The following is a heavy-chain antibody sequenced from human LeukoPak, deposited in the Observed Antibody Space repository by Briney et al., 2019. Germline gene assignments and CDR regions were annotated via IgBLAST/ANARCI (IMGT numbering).Heavy chain of an antibody. V-gene: IGHV3-23*01. CDR2: ISGSGGST. CDR3: AKRERIQLWFLNDY. J-gene: IGHJ4*02. D-gene: IGHD5-18*01. Sequence: HPGGSLRLSCAASGFTFSSYAMSWVRQAPGKGLEWVSAISGSGGSTYYADSVKGRFTISRDNSKNTLYLQMNSLRAEDTAVYYCAKRERIQLWFLNDYWGQGTLVTVSS. CDR1: GFTFSSYA.